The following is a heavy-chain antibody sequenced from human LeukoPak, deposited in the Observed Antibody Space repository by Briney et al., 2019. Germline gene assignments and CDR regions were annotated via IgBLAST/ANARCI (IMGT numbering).Heavy chain of an antibody. Sequence: ASVKVSCKASGYTFTSYGISWVRQAPGQGLEWMGWISAYNGNTNYAQKLQGRVTMTTDTSTSTAYMELRSLRSDDTAVYYCASSPPLRYFDWLPDGDAFDIWGQGTMVTVSS. CDR2: ISAYNGNT. J-gene: IGHJ3*02. D-gene: IGHD3-9*01. CDR3: ASSPPLRYFDWLPDGDAFDI. V-gene: IGHV1-18*01. CDR1: GYTFTSYG.